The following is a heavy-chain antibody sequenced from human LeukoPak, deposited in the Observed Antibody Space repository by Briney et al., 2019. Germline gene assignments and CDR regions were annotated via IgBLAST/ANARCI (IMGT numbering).Heavy chain of an antibody. CDR2: IKGDGSET. Sequence: GGSLRLSCAASGFRFSGYWMTWVRQAPGKGLEWVANIKGDGSETSYVTSVKGRFTISRDNAKNSLYLQMNSLRDEDTAVYYCARRLGRSTASWGQGTLVTVSS. V-gene: IGHV3-7*01. CDR1: GFRFSGYW. J-gene: IGHJ5*02. D-gene: IGHD4-17*01. CDR3: ARRLGRSTAS.